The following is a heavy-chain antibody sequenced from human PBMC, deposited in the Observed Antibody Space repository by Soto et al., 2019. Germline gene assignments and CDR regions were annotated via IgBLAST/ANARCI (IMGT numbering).Heavy chain of an antibody. CDR3: ARAQLVATIRAPRSLVNWFDP. CDR1: GDSVSSISAA. D-gene: IGHD5-12*01. CDR2: TYYRSKWYN. J-gene: IGHJ5*02. V-gene: IGHV6-1*01. Sequence: PSQTLSLTCAISGDSVSSISAAWNWIRQSPSRGLEWLGRTYYRSKWYNDYAVSVKSRITINPDTSKNQFSLQLNSVTPEDTAVYYCARAQLVATIRAPRSLVNWFDPWGQGTLVTVSS.